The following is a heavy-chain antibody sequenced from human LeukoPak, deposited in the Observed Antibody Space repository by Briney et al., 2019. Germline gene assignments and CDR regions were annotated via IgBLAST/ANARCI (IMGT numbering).Heavy chain of an antibody. CDR1: GGSFSGYY. CDR3: ARGQTSSWYPFDY. Sequence: SETLSLTCAVYGGSFSGYYWSWIRQPPGRGLEWIGEINHSGSTNYNPSLKSRVTISVDTSKNQFSLKLSSVTAADTAVYYCARGQTSSWYPFDYWGQGTLVTVSS. V-gene: IGHV4-34*01. J-gene: IGHJ4*02. D-gene: IGHD6-13*01. CDR2: INHSGST.